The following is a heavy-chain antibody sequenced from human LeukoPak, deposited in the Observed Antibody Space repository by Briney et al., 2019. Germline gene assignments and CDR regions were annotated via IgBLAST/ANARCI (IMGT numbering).Heavy chain of an antibody. D-gene: IGHD2-2*01. Sequence: SVKVSCKASGGTFSSYAISWVRQAPGQGLEWMGRIIPIFGIANYAQKFQGRVTITADKSTSTAYMELSSLRSEDTAVYYCARVPTDNNCSSTSCPFDYWGQGTLVTVSS. CDR3: ARVPTDNNCSSTSCPFDY. CDR1: GGTFSSYA. V-gene: IGHV1-69*04. CDR2: IIPIFGIA. J-gene: IGHJ4*02.